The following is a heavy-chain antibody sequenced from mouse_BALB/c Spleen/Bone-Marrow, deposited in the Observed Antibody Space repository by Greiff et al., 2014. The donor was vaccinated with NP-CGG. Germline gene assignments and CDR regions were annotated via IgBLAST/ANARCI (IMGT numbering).Heavy chain of an antibody. CDR1: GYTFTNYY. CDR3: TRSGFYGYGTYFDV. D-gene: IGHD1-2*01. CDR2: INPSNGVT. J-gene: IGHJ1*01. V-gene: IGHV1S81*02. Sequence: LVESGAELVKPGASVKLSCKVSGYTFTNYYVYWVKQRPGQGLEWIGEINPSNGVTNFNEKFIIKAALTVDSSSSTAYMHLSSLTSEDSAVYYCTRSGFYGYGTYFDVWGAGTTVTVSS.